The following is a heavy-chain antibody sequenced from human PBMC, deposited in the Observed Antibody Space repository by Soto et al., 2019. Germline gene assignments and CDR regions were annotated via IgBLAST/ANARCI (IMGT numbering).Heavy chain of an antibody. CDR3: AFDWGDAFDI. Sequence: SETLSLTCAVYGGSFSGYYWSWIRQPPGKGLEWIGEINHSGSTNYNPSLKSRVTISVDTSKNQFSLKLSSVTAADTAVYYCAFDWGDAFDIWGQGTMVTVSS. CDR2: INHSGST. CDR1: GGSFSGYY. V-gene: IGHV4-34*01. D-gene: IGHD7-27*01. J-gene: IGHJ3*02.